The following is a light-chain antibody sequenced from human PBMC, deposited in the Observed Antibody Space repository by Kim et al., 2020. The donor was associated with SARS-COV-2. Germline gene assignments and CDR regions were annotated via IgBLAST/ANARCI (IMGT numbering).Light chain of an antibody. Sequence: GQGVTISCSGSPSNIGSNYVYWYQHLPGTAPQVLLYRDSQRPSGVPDRFSGSKSGTSASLAVSGLRSEDQADYYCAVWDDSLSAWVFGGGTQLTVL. J-gene: IGLJ3*02. CDR2: RDS. CDR1: PSNIGSNY. CDR3: AVWDDSLSAWV. V-gene: IGLV1-47*01.